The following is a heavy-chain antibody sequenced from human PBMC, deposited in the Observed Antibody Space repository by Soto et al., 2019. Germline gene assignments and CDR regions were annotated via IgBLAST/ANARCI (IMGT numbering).Heavy chain of an antibody. D-gene: IGHD2-2*01. Sequence: EVQLSESGGGLVQPGGSLRLSCAASGFAFSTYAMSWVRQAPGKGLECISLISGTGVPTLYAESVKGRFSVSRDNSKDTLFLEMNNLRVDDTAIYYCAKSFCSSSSCFFLWVDPWGPGTLVTVSS. CDR3: AKSFCSSSSCFFLWVDP. CDR2: ISGTGVPT. J-gene: IGHJ5*02. CDR1: GFAFSTYA. V-gene: IGHV3-23*01.